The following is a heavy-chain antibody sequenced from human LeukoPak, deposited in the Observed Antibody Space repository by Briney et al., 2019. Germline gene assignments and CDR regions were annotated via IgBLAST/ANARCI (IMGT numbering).Heavy chain of an antibody. CDR3: ARRFSAKVPLGGLGYFDL. D-gene: IGHD3-3*01. Sequence: PGGSLRLSCAASGFTFSSYSMNWVRQAPGKGLEWVSYISSSSSTIYYADSVKGRFTISRDNAKNSLYLQMNSLRAEDTAVYYCARRFSAKVPLGGLGYFDLWGRGTLVTVSS. CDR2: ISSSSSTI. V-gene: IGHV3-48*01. CDR1: GFTFSSYS. J-gene: IGHJ2*01.